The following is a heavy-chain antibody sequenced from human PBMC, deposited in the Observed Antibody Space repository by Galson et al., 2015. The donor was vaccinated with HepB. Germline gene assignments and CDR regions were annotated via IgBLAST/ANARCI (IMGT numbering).Heavy chain of an antibody. CDR3: ARDVRYAFEM. J-gene: IGHJ3*02. V-gene: IGHV3-21*04. Sequence: SLRLSCAASGFTFTNHNMNWVRQAPGKGLQWVSSISSGSSYIYYADSVKGRFTISRDNAKNSLYLQMNSLRAEDTAVYYCARDVRYAFEMWGQGTTVTVSS. CDR2: ISSGSSYI. D-gene: IGHD3-10*02. CDR1: GFTFTNHN.